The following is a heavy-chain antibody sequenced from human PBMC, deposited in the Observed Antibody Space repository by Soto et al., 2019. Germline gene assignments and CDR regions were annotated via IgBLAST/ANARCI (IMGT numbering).Heavy chain of an antibody. CDR2: IIPILGIV. Sequence: QVQLVQSGAEVKKPGSSVKVSCKASGGTFSSYTISWVRQAPGQGLEWMGRIIPILGIVNYAQKFQGRVTITADKSTSTAYMELSSLRSEDTAVYYCAVASSSWYYYGMDVWGQGTTVTVSS. CDR1: GGTFSSYT. CDR3: AVASSSWYYYGMDV. J-gene: IGHJ6*02. D-gene: IGHD6-13*01. V-gene: IGHV1-69*02.